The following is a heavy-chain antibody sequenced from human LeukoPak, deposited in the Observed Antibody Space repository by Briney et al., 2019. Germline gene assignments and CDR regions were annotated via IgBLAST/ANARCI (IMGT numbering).Heavy chain of an antibody. Sequence: ASVKVSCKASGYTFTNYYIHWVRQAPGQGLEWMGIINPSGGSTNYAQKLQGRVTMTTDTSTSTAYMELRSLRSDDTAVYYCARFHYYYMDVWGKGTTVTVSS. CDR2: INPSGGST. J-gene: IGHJ6*03. CDR3: ARFHYYYMDV. V-gene: IGHV1-46*01. CDR1: GYTFTNYY.